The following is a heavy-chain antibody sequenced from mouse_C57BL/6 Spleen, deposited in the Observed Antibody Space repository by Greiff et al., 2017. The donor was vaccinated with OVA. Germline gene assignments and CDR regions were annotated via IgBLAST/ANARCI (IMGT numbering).Heavy chain of an antibody. CDR2: IYPGDGDT. CDR1: GYAFSSYW. CDR3: ARSTTTDAMDY. Sequence: QVQLKQSGAELVKPGASVKISCKASGYAFSSYWMNWVKQRPGKGLEWIGQIYPGDGDTNYNGKFKGKATLTADKSSSTAYMQLSSLTSEDSAVYFCARSTTTDAMDYWGQGTSVTVSS. D-gene: IGHD1-1*01. J-gene: IGHJ4*01. V-gene: IGHV1-80*01.